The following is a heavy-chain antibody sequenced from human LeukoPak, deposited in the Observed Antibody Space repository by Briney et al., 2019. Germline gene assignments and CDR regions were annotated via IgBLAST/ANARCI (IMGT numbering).Heavy chain of an antibody. V-gene: IGHV4-39*01. D-gene: IGHD2-8*01. Sequence: PSETLSLTCTVSSGSIGSSSNYWGWIRQAPGKGLEWIGNVYYSGSTFYNPSLKSRVTIPVDTSKNQFSLKLRSVTAADTAIYYCARASFNVVFGNWFDPWGQGTLVTVSS. CDR3: ARASFNVVFGNWFDP. CDR2: VYYSGST. CDR1: SGSIGSSSNY. J-gene: IGHJ5*02.